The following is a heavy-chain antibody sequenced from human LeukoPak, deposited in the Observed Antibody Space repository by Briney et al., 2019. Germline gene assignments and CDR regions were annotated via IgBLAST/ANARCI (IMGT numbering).Heavy chain of an antibody. CDR2: IYTSGST. CDR1: SGSISSCY. D-gene: IGHD6-19*01. CDR3: ARHRGYSSGWYLIDAFDI. Sequence: SETLSLTCTVSSGSISSCYWSWIRQPPGKGLEWIGYIYTSGSTNYNPSLKSRVTISVDTSKNQFSLKLSSVTAADTAVYYCARHRGYSSGWYLIDAFDIWGQGTMVTVSS. V-gene: IGHV4-4*09. J-gene: IGHJ3*02.